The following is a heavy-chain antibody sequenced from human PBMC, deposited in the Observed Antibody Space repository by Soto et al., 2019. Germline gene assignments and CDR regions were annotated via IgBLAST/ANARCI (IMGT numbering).Heavy chain of an antibody. Sequence: SVKVSCKASGGTFSSYTINWVRQAPVQGLEWMGGIIPIFGTTNYAKKFQGRVTITADESTSTAYMELSSLRSEDTAVYYCARYASSGNNSVWYTFDPWGQGTLVTVSS. J-gene: IGHJ5*02. CDR2: IIPIFGTT. CDR1: GGTFSSYT. D-gene: IGHD6-19*01. CDR3: ARYASSGNNSVWYTFDP. V-gene: IGHV1-69*13.